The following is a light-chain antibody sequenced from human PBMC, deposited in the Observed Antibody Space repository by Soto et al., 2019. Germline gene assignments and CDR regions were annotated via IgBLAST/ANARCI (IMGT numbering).Light chain of an antibody. V-gene: IGKV3-15*01. J-gene: IGKJ1*01. Sequence: EIVXTQSPATLSVSPGERATLSCRASQSISSXLAWYQQKLGQAPRLLIYRASTRATGIPARFSGSGSGTEFTLTISSLQSEDFALYYCHQYENWPQTFGQGTKVEI. CDR1: QSISSX. CDR3: HQYENWPQT. CDR2: RAS.